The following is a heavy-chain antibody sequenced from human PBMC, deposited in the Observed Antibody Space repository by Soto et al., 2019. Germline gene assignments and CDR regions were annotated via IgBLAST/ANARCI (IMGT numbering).Heavy chain of an antibody. Sequence: SGPTLVKPTETLTLTCTVSGFSLSNARMGVSWIRQPPGKALEWLAHIFSNDEKSYSTSLKSRLTISKDTSKSQVVLTMTNMDPVDTATYYCARIQPLSPHATDNWNTLCFDYWGQGTLVTVSS. V-gene: IGHV2-26*01. CDR2: IFSNDEK. J-gene: IGHJ4*02. CDR3: ARIQPLSPHATDNWNTLCFDY. D-gene: IGHD1-1*01. CDR1: GFSLSNARMG.